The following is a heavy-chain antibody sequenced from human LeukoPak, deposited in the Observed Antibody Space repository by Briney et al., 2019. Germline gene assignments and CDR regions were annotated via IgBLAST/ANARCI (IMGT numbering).Heavy chain of an antibody. CDR2: IYPDGST. CDR3: ARDVRRALRFNNFYPYFGMDV. D-gene: IGHD3-3*01. Sequence: SETLSLTCSVSGGPINFYWSWIRQSPGKGLEWIGCIYPDGSTSYNSSLKSRVTISLDTCKKQVSLMLNSVTAADTAVYYCARDVRRALRFNNFYPYFGMDVWGKGTTVIVST. V-gene: IGHV4-59*01. J-gene: IGHJ6*04. CDR1: GGPINFY.